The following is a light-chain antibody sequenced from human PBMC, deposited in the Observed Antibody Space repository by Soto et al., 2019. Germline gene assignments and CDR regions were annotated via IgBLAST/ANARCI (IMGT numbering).Light chain of an antibody. Sequence: AIQLTQSPSSLSSSVGDRVIINCRASQDVANRLNWYQQTPGKPPKLLISNVSNLENGVPSRFSGSGSGTDFTLTITRLQTEDFGTYHCQQFMSYPLTFGQGTRLVIK. CDR1: QDVANR. J-gene: IGKJ5*01. CDR3: QQFMSYPLT. V-gene: IGKV1-13*02. CDR2: NVS.